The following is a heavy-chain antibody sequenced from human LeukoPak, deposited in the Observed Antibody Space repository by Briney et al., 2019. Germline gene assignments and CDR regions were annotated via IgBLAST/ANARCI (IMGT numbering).Heavy chain of an antibody. CDR1: GFIFRSYD. CDR2: IGGRTNFI. D-gene: IGHD6-13*01. Sequence: GGSLSLSCEAAGFIFRSYDMAWVRQATGKGLDWIAYIGGRTNFIFYADSVKGRFTISRDNANNSLFLQMNSLRPEDTAVYYCVRDLAAAGTWFDYWGQGTLVTVSS. V-gene: IGHV3-48*03. J-gene: IGHJ4*02. CDR3: VRDLAAAGTWFDY.